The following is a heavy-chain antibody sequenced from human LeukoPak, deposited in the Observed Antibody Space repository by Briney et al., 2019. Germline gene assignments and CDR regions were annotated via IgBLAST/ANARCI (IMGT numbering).Heavy chain of an antibody. D-gene: IGHD4-17*01. CDR3: VRDRSDYGDYFDY. Sequence: GGSLRLSCVASGFTFSSSSMDWVRQAPGKGLEWVSYISSSSRTIYYADSVKGRFTISRDNAKNSLYLQMNSLRDEDTAVYYCVRDRSDYGDYFDYWGQGTLVTVSS. J-gene: IGHJ4*02. CDR1: GFTFSSSS. CDR2: ISSSSRTI. V-gene: IGHV3-48*02.